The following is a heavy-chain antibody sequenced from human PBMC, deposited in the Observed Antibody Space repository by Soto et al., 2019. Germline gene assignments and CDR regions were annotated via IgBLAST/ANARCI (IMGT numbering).Heavy chain of an antibody. CDR3: ARFLPPPRYGDYAYNSVRDV. CDR2: IWYDGSNK. J-gene: IGHJ6*02. D-gene: IGHD4-17*01. Sequence: GGSLRLSCAASGFTFSSYGMHRVRQAPGKGLEWVAVIWYDGSNKYYADSVKGRFTISRDNSKNTLYLQMNSLRAEDTAVYYCARFLPPPRYGDYAYNSVRDVGGQGTTVPFSS. CDR1: GFTFSSYG. V-gene: IGHV3-33*01.